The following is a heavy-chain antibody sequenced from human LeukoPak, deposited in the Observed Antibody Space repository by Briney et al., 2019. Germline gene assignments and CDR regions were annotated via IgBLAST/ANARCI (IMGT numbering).Heavy chain of an antibody. J-gene: IGHJ4*02. V-gene: IGHV3-23*01. CDR3: AKVDYDSSGYPGPFDY. CDR1: GFTFSSYA. Sequence: GGSLRLSCAASGFTFSSYAMSWVRQAPGKGLEWVSAISGSGGSTYYADSVKGRFTISRDNSKNTLYLQMNSLRAEDTAVYYCAKVDYDSSGYPGPFDYWGQGTLVTVSS. D-gene: IGHD3-22*01. CDR2: ISGSGGST.